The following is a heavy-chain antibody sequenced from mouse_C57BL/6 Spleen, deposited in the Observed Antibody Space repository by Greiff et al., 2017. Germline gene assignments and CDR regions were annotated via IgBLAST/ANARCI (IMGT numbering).Heavy chain of an antibody. D-gene: IGHD3-3*01. J-gene: IGHJ4*01. CDR3: ATGAVARDAMDY. Sequence: QVQLQQSGPELVKPGASVKISCKASGYAFSSSWMNWVKQRPGKGLEWIGRIYPGDGDTNYNGKFKGKATLTADKSSSTAYMQRSSLTSEDSAVXFCATGAVARDAMDYWGQGTSVTVSS. CDR1: GYAFSSSW. CDR2: IYPGDGDT. V-gene: IGHV1-82*01.